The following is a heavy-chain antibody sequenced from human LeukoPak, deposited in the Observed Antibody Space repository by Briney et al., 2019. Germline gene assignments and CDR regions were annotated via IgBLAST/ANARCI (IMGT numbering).Heavy chain of an antibody. D-gene: IGHD3-22*01. CDR3: AGVYYDSSGYSFDY. V-gene: IGHV3-30-3*01. CDR2: ISYDGSDK. Sequence: GGSLRLSCAASGFTFNSYPMHWVRQAPGKGLEWVALISYDGSDKYYADSVRGRFTISRDNSKNTLYLQMNSLRADDTAVYYCAGVYYDSSGYSFDYWGQGTLVTVSS. J-gene: IGHJ4*02. CDR1: GFTFNSYP.